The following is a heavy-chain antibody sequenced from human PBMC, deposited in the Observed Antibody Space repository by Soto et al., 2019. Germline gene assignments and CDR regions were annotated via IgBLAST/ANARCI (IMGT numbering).Heavy chain of an antibody. Sequence: VKVSCKASGYTCTSYGISWVRQAPGQGLEWMGWISAYNGSTNYAQKLQGRVTMTTDTSTSTAYMELRSLRSDDTAVYYCARDSVVVPADWFASWGQGTLVTVSS. CDR2: ISAYNGST. J-gene: IGHJ5*01. V-gene: IGHV1-18*01. D-gene: IGHD2-2*01. CDR1: GYTCTSYG. CDR3: ARDSVVVPADWFAS.